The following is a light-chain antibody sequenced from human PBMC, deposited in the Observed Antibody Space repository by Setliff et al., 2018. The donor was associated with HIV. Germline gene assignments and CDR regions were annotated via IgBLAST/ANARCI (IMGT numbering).Light chain of an antibody. J-gene: IGLJ1*01. Sequence: QSALTQPASVSGSPGQSITISCTGTSSDVGGYNYVSWYQQHPGKAPKLLISEVSNRPSGVSNRFSGSKSGSTASLTISGLQAEDEADYYCCSNTGSNTYVFGTGTKVTV. CDR1: SSDVGGYNY. V-gene: IGLV2-14*01. CDR2: EVS. CDR3: CSNTGSNTYV.